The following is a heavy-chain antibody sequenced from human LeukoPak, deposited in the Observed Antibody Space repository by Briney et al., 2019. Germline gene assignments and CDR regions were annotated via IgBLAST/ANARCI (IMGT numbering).Heavy chain of an antibody. CDR1: GYSFTSNW. Sequence: GESLKISCKGSGYSFTSNWIAWVRQMPGEGLEWMGIIYPGDSDTRYSPSFQGQVTISADKSISTAYLQWSSLKASDTAMYYCARVIGSSWGKSGFDPWGQGTLVTVSS. J-gene: IGHJ5*02. V-gene: IGHV5-51*01. CDR3: ARVIGSSWGKSGFDP. CDR2: IYPGDSDT. D-gene: IGHD6-13*01.